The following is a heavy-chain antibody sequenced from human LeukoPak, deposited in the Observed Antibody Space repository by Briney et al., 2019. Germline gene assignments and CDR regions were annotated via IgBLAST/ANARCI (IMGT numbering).Heavy chain of an antibody. CDR3: AKGELGYCSSSSCPGVDY. J-gene: IGHJ4*02. CDR2: ISYDGSNK. CDR1: EFTFSSYA. Sequence: GRSLRLSCAASEFTFSSYAMHWVRQAPGKGLEWVAVISYDGSNKHYVDSVKGRFTISRDNSKNTLYLQMNSLRAEDTAVYYCAKGELGYCSSSSCPGVDYWGQGTLVTVSS. V-gene: IGHV3-30*18. D-gene: IGHD2-2*01.